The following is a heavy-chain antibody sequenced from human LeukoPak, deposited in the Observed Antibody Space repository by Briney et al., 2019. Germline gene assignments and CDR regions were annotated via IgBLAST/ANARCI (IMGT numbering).Heavy chain of an antibody. D-gene: IGHD5-18*01. J-gene: IGHJ4*02. Sequence: GGSLRFSCAASGFTFSSYAMHWVRQAPGKGLEWVAVISYDGSNKYYADSVKGRFTISRDNSKNTLYLQMNSLRAEDTAVYYCAILLYSYGYFDYWGQGTLVTVSS. V-gene: IGHV3-30-3*01. CDR1: GFTFSSYA. CDR2: ISYDGSNK. CDR3: AILLYSYGYFDY.